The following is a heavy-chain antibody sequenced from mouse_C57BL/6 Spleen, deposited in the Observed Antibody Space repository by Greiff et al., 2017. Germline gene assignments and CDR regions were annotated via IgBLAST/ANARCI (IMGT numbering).Heavy chain of an antibody. V-gene: IGHV1-66*01. J-gene: IGHJ2*01. D-gene: IGHD2-1*01. CDR3: ARGTYGNHFDD. CDR1: GYSFTSYY. CDR2: IYPGSGNT. Sequence: QVQLQQSGPELVKPGASVKISCKASGYSFTSYYIHWVKQRPGQGLEWIGWIYPGSGNTKYNEKFKGKATLTADTSSSTAYMQLSSLTSEDSAVYYCARGTYGNHFDDWGQGTTLTVSS.